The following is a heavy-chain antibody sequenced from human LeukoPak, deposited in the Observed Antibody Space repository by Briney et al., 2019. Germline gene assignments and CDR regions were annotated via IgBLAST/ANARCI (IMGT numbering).Heavy chain of an antibody. CDR2: IRYDGSNR. Sequence: GGSLRLSCAASGFTFSSYGMHWVRQAPGKGLEWVAFIRYDGSNRYYADSVKGRFTISRDNAKNSLYLQMNSLRAEDTAVYYCARQIVVTGRAFDIWGQGTMVTVSS. CDR1: GFTFSSYG. D-gene: IGHD4-23*01. J-gene: IGHJ3*02. CDR3: ARQIVVTGRAFDI. V-gene: IGHV3-30*02.